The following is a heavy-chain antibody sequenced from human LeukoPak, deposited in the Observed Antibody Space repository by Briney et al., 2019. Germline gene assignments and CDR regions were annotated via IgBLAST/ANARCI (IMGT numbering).Heavy chain of an antibody. Sequence: GGSLRLSCSASGFTFSGYAMRWVRQAPGKGLEWVSSITGSGGGTYYADSVRGRFTVSKDNSKSTLFLQMNGLRAEDTAVYYCAKDPLYGGDLKYYFDFWGQGALVIVSS. D-gene: IGHD4/OR15-4a*01. CDR1: GFTFSGYA. CDR3: AKDPLYGGDLKYYFDF. J-gene: IGHJ4*02. CDR2: ITGSGGGT. V-gene: IGHV3-23*01.